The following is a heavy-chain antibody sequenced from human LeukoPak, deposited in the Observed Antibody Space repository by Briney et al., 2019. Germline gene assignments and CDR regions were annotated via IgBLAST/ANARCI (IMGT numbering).Heavy chain of an antibody. D-gene: IGHD4-17*01. CDR3: ARAREGDYDVGNWFDP. Sequence: GSLRLSCAASGFTFSSYSMNWVRQAPGKGLEWVSYISSSSSTMYYADSVKGRFTISRDNAKNSLYLQMNSLRAEDTAVYYCARAREGDYDVGNWFDPWGQGTLVTVSS. J-gene: IGHJ5*02. V-gene: IGHV3-48*04. CDR1: GFTFSSYS. CDR2: ISSSSSTM.